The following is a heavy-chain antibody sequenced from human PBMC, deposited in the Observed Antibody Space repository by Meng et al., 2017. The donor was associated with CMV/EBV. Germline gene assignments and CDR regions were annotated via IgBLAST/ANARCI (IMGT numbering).Heavy chain of an antibody. J-gene: IGHJ6*02. CDR1: GGSISSYY. Sequence: GSLRLSCTVSGGSISSYYWSWIRQPPGKGLEWIGYIYYSGSTNYNPSLKSRVTISEDTSKNQFSLKLSSVTAADTAVYYCARGGDGYCSGGSCYSSYYYGMDVWGQGTTVTVSS. CDR2: IYYSGST. CDR3: ARGGDGYCSGGSCYSSYYYGMDV. V-gene: IGHV4-59*01. D-gene: IGHD2-15*01.